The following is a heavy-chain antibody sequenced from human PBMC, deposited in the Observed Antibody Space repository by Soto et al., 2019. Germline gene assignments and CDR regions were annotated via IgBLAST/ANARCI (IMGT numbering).Heavy chain of an antibody. CDR3: ARDDVDTAMPYGMDV. D-gene: IGHD5-18*01. J-gene: IGHJ6*02. CDR2: IIPIFGTA. CDR1: GGTFSSYA. V-gene: IGHV1-69*12. Sequence: QVQLVQSGAEVKKPGSSVKVSCKASGGTFSSYAISWVRQAPGQGLEWMGGIIPIFGTANYAQKCQGRVTITADESXXTAYMELSSLRSEDTAVYYCARDDVDTAMPYGMDVWGQGTTVTVSS.